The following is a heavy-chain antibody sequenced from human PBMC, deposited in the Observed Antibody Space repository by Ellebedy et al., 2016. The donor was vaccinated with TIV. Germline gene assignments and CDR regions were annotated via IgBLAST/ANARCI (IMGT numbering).Heavy chain of an antibody. V-gene: IGHV3-9*01. D-gene: IGHD3-9*01. CDR1: GFTFSDYY. CDR2: ISWNSGSI. J-gene: IGHJ4*02. Sequence: SLKISCAASGFTFSDYYMSWIRQAPGKGLEWVSGISWNSGSIGYADSVKGRFTISRDNAKNSLYLQMNSLRAEDTALYYCAKDADILTGYYTSPHFDYWGQGTLVTVSS. CDR3: AKDADILTGYYTSPHFDY.